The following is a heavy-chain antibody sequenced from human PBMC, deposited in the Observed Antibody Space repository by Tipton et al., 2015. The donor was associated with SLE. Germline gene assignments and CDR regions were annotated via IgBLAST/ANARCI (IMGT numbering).Heavy chain of an antibody. J-gene: IGHJ3*02. CDR2: INHSGST. D-gene: IGHD1-14*01. CDR1: GGSFSGYY. CDR3: AREITGTTTDAFDI. Sequence: TLSLTCAVYGGSFSGYYWSWIRQPPGKGLEWIGEINHSGSTNYNPSLKSRVTISVDTSKNQFSLKLSSVTAADTAVYYCAREITGTTTDAFDIWGQGTMVTVSS. V-gene: IGHV4-34*01.